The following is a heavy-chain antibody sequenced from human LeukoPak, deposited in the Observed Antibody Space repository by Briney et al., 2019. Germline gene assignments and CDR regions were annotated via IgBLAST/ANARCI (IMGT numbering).Heavy chain of an antibody. D-gene: IGHD3-22*01. J-gene: IGHJ4*02. CDR2: ISWDGGST. Sequence: PGGSLRLSCAASGFTFSSYGMHWVRHAPGKGLEWVSLISWDGGSTYYADSVKGRFTISRDNSKNSLYLQMNSLRAEDTALYYCAKVRGYYYDSSGYLDYWGQGTLVTVSS. CDR3: AKVRGYYYDSSGYLDY. CDR1: GFTFSSYG. V-gene: IGHV3-43D*03.